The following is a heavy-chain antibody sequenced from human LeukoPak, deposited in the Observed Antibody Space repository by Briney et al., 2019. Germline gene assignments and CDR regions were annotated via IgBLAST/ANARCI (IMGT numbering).Heavy chain of an antibody. D-gene: IGHD2-2*01. CDR1: GGSFSGYY. J-gene: IGHJ5*02. CDR3: ARQHCSSSSCYFDP. Sequence: PSETLSLTCAVYGGSFSGYYWSSIRQPPGKGLEWIGEINPSRSTNYNPSLKSRVTISVDTSKNQFSLKLSSVTAGDTAIYYCARQHCSSSSCYFDPWGQGTLVTVSS. CDR2: INPSRST. V-gene: IGHV4-34*01.